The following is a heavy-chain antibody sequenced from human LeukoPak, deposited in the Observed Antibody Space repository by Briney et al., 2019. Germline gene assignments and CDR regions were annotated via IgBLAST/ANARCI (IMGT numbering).Heavy chain of an antibody. J-gene: IGHJ5*02. D-gene: IGHD2-2*01. CDR2: ITYGGAT. CDR1: NGSFGGYH. V-gene: IGHV4-34*01. CDR3: VRGRYCSSASCYDWFDP. Sequence: SETLSLTCAVYNGSFGGYHWNWIRQPPGKRLEWIGEITYGGATNYNPSLRSRVTMSVDTSKKQFSLKLTSLTAADTAVYYCVRGRYCSSASCYDWFDPWGPGTHVSVSS.